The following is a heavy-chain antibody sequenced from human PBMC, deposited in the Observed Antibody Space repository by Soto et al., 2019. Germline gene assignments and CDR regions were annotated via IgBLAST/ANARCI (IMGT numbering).Heavy chain of an antibody. CDR1: GGSISSFY. CDR3: ARNYHDSSYFDY. D-gene: IGHD3-22*01. J-gene: IGHJ4*02. V-gene: IGHV4-59*01. Sequence: ENPSLTLPVSGGSISSFYWGWVRQPPGKGLEWIGYIYYSGSTNYNPSLKSRVTISVDTSKNQFSLKLTSVTAADTAVYYCARNYHDSSYFDYWGQGALVTVSS. CDR2: IYYSGST.